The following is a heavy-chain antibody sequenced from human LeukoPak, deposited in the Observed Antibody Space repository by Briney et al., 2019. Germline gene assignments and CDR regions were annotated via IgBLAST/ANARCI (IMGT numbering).Heavy chain of an antibody. CDR2: IYSSGST. Sequence: SETLSLTCAVYGGSFSGYHWSWIRQPPGKGLEWIGSIYSSGSTYYNPSLKSRVTISVDTSKNQFSLKLSSVTAADTAVYYCARSGSGYLRYYFDYWGQGTLVTVSS. V-gene: IGHV4-34*01. D-gene: IGHD5-12*01. CDR1: GGSFSGYH. CDR3: ARSGSGYLRYYFDY. J-gene: IGHJ4*02.